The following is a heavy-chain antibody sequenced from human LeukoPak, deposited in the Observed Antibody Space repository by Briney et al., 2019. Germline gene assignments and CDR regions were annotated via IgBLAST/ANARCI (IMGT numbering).Heavy chain of an antibody. Sequence: ASVRVSCKVSGYTLTELSMHWGGQAPGKGGEGMGGFDPEDGETIYAQKFQGRVTMTEDTSTDTAYMELSSLRSEDTAVYYCATDDSSGYYSVVWGQGTLVTVSS. D-gene: IGHD3-22*01. J-gene: IGHJ4*02. CDR1: GYTLTELS. CDR2: FDPEDGET. V-gene: IGHV1-24*01. CDR3: ATDDSSGYYSVV.